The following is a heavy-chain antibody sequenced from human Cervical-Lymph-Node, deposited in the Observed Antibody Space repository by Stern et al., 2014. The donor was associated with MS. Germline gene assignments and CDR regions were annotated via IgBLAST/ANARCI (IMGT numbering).Heavy chain of an antibody. Sequence: QVQLVQSGPGLVKPSETLSLTCTVSGGSISSYYWNWIRQPPGKGLEWIGYIYYSGSTNYNPSLKSRVTISEDTSKNQFFLKLSSVTAADTAVYYCARLPTLTTAQIDYWGQGTLVTVSS. V-gene: IGHV4-59*01. CDR2: IYYSGST. CDR3: ARLPTLTTAQIDY. CDR1: GGSISSYY. D-gene: IGHD4-11*01. J-gene: IGHJ4*02.